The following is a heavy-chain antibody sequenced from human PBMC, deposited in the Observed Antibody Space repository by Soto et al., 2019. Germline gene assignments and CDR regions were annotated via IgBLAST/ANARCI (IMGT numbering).Heavy chain of an antibody. J-gene: IGHJ3*01. D-gene: IGHD5-18*01. Sequence: QVQLQQWGAGLLKPSETLSLTCAVYGGSFSGYYWSWIRQPPGKGLEWIGEINHSGSTNYNPSLRSRVTISVDTSKSQFPLKLSSVTAAATAVYYGARWDTAMVHDAFDLWGQGTRVTVSS. CDR3: ARWDTAMVHDAFDL. CDR1: GGSFSGYY. V-gene: IGHV4-34*01. CDR2: INHSGST.